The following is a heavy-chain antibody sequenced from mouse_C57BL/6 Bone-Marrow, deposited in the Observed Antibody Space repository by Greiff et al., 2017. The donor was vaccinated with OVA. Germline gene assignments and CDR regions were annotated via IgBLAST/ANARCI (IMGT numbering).Heavy chain of an antibody. D-gene: IGHD3-2*02. CDR2: IYPGDGDT. CDR1: GYAFSSSW. CDR3: ARWGLRLRGDYFDY. J-gene: IGHJ2*01. V-gene: IGHV1-82*01. Sequence: VQVVESGPELVKPGASVKISCKASGYAFSSSWMNWVKQRPGKGLEWIGRIYPGDGDTNYNGKFKGKATLTADKSSSTAYMQLSSLTSEDSAVYFCARWGLRLRGDYFDYWGQGTTLTVSS.